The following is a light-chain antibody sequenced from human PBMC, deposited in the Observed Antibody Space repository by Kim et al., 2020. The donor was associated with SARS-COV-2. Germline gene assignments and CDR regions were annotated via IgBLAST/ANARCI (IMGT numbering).Light chain of an antibody. V-gene: IGKV1-39*01. Sequence: DIQMTQSPSSLSASVGDRVTITCRASQSISTYLNWYQQKPGKAPNLLIYAASSLQSGVPSRFSGSGSGTDFTLTISSLQPEDFATYYYQQSYSMPYTFGQGTKLEI. CDR1: QSISTY. CDR2: AAS. CDR3: QQSYSMPYT. J-gene: IGKJ2*01.